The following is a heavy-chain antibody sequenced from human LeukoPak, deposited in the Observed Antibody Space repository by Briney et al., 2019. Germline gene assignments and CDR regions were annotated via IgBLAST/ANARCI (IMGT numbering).Heavy chain of an antibody. CDR1: GYTFTSYH. CDR3: ARVQLAWFGELSYFDN. V-gene: IGHV1-46*01. CDR2: INPSGGAT. Sequence: EASVKVSCKASGYTFTSYHMHWVRQAPGQGLEWMGIINPSGGATIYAQKFQGRVTMTSDTSTSTVYMELSSLRSEDTAVYYCARVQLAWFGELSYFDNWGQGTLVTVSS. D-gene: IGHD3-10*01. J-gene: IGHJ4*02.